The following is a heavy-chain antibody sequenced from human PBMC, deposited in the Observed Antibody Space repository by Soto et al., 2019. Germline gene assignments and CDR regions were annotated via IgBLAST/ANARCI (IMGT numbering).Heavy chain of an antibody. V-gene: IGHV1-69*13. CDR1: GGTFSSYS. CDR2: IIPIFGTA. J-gene: IGHJ4*02. Sequence: VASVNVSCKASGGTFSSYSISWVRQAPGQGLEWMGGIIPIFGTANYAQKFQGRVTITADESTSTAYMELSSLRSEDTAVYYCARDRGQLVREDYFDYWGQGTLVTVSS. D-gene: IGHD6-6*01. CDR3: ARDRGQLVREDYFDY.